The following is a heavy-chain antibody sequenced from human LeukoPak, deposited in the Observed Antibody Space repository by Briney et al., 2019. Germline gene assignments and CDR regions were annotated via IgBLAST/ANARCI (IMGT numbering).Heavy chain of an antibody. D-gene: IGHD5-24*01. Sequence: PGGSLRLSCAASGFSLKNAWVTWVRQPPGKGLEWVARITSKSDGEITYYGAPVRGRFTISRDNAKNSLYLQMNSLRAEDTAVYYCAREKEMATSILGSDAFDIWGQGTMVTVSS. CDR1: GFSLKNAW. V-gene: IGHV3-15*01. CDR3: AREKEMATSILGSDAFDI. J-gene: IGHJ3*02. CDR2: ITSKSDGEIT.